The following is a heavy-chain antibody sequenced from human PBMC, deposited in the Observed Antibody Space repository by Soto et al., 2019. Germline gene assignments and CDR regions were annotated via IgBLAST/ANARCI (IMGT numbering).Heavy chain of an antibody. V-gene: IGHV3-33*06. D-gene: IGHD6-13*01. Sequence: GGSLRLSCAASGFTFSSYGMHWVRQAPGKGLEWVAVIWYDGSNKYYADSVKGRFTISRDNSKNTLYLQMNSLRAEDTAVYYCAKAGYSSSWYAEYFQHWGQGTLVTVSS. CDR1: GFTFSSYG. CDR2: IWYDGSNK. CDR3: AKAGYSSSWYAEYFQH. J-gene: IGHJ1*01.